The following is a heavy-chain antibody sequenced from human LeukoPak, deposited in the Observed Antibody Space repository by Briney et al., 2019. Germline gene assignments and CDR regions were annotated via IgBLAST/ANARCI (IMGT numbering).Heavy chain of an antibody. D-gene: IGHD6-13*01. V-gene: IGHV4-59*01. CDR1: GGSISIYY. J-gene: IGHJ3*02. Sequence: SETLSLTCTVSGGSISIYYWNWIRQPPGKGLEWIGYIYYSGSTNYNPSLKSRVTMSIGTSKNQFSLKLSSVTAADTAVYYCARGIYSSDAFHIWGQGTMVTVSS. CDR3: ARGIYSSDAFHI. CDR2: IYYSGST.